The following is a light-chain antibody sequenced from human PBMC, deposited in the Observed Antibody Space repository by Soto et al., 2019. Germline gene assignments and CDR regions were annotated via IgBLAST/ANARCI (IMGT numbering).Light chain of an antibody. CDR1: TSNVGNNA. CDR3: AAWDDSLNVVL. Sequence: QSVLTQPPSVSDAPRQRVSISCSGNTSNVGNNAVNWYQQLPGKTPKLLIYFDDLVPSGVSDRFSGSKSGTSASLAISGLQSDDEADYYCAAWDDSLNVVLFGGGTKLTVL. CDR2: FDD. V-gene: IGLV1-36*01. J-gene: IGLJ2*01.